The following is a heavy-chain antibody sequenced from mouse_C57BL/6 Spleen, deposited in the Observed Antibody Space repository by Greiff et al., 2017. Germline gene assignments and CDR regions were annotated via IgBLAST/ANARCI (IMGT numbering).Heavy chain of an antibody. J-gene: IGHJ3*01. CDR2: ISSVSSTL. Sequence: EVMLVESGGGLVKPGGSLKLSCAASGFTFSDSGMHWVRQAPEKGLEWVAYISSVSSTLYYADTVKGRFTISRDNAKYTLFLQMTSVRSEDTAMYDCANWDGFAYWGQGTLVTVSA. V-gene: IGHV5-17*01. D-gene: IGHD4-1*01. CDR3: ANWDGFAY. CDR1: GFTFSDSG.